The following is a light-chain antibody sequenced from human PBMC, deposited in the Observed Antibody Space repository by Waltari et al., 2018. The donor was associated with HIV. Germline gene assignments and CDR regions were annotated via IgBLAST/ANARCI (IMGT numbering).Light chain of an antibody. J-gene: IGLJ2*01. CDR3: SSYANTNSVI. CDR1: TSDVGSYNF. Sequence: QSALTQPASVSGSPGQSITISCSGTTSDVGSYNFVSWYQKHPGKAPKLIIHEVTNRASGASTRFSGSKSGKTAYLSISGLLTEDEADYYWSSYANTNSVIFGGGTKLTVL. V-gene: IGLV2-14*03. CDR2: EVT.